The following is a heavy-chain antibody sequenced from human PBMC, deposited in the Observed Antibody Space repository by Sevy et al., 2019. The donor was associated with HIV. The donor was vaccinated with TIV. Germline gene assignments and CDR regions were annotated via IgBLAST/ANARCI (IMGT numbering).Heavy chain of an antibody. CDR2: IWYDGSNK. Sequence: GGSLRLSCAASGFTFSSYGMHWVRQAPGKGLEWVAVIWYDGSNKYYADSVKGRFTISRDNSKNTLYLQMNSLRAEDTAGYYCARSLGGDYCSSTSCYLIDYWGQGTLVTVSS. CDR1: GFTFSSYG. V-gene: IGHV3-33*01. D-gene: IGHD2-2*01. J-gene: IGHJ4*02. CDR3: ARSLGGDYCSSTSCYLIDY.